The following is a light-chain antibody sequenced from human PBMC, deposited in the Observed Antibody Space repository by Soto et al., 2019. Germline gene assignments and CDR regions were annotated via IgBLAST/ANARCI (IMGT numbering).Light chain of an antibody. V-gene: IGLV2-11*01. CDR2: DVA. J-gene: IGLJ1*01. CDR1: SSDVGSFNY. CDR3: CSYAGSPYV. Sequence: TQPRSVPGSPGQSVAISCTGTSSDVGSFNYVSWYQQHPDKAPKLMIYDVAKRPSGVPDRFSGSKSGNTASLTISGLQAEDEADYYCCSYAGSPYVFGTGTKVTVL.